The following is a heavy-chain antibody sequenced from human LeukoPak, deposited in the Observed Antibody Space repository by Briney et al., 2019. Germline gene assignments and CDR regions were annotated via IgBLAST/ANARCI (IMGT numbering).Heavy chain of an antibody. Sequence: GGSLRLSCAASGFTFSSYGMHWVRQAPGKGLEWVAVIWYDGSNKYYADSVKGRFTISRDNSKNTLYLQMNSLRAEDTAVYYCARDTLERFMGGDSWFDPWGQGTLVTVSS. CDR1: GFTFSSYG. J-gene: IGHJ5*02. V-gene: IGHV3-33*01. CDR3: ARDTLERFMGGDSWFDP. D-gene: IGHD1-1*01. CDR2: IWYDGSNK.